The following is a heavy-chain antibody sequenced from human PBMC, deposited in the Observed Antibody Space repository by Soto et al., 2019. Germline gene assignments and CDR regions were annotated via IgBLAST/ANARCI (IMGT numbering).Heavy chain of an antibody. CDR3: ARAKLCNSLSCPHSFDT. V-gene: IGHV4-4*02. CDR2: VYHSGST. D-gene: IGHD2-2*01. J-gene: IGHJ4*02. Sequence: QVHLQESGPGLVNASGTLSLTCGVSGDSISTNNWWSWVRQTPGQGLEWIAEVYHSGSTNYNPSLNSRLTISVDQSKHQFSLRLTSVTAADSAVYYCARAKLCNSLSCPHSFDTWGQGTLVSVSS. CDR1: GDSISTNNW.